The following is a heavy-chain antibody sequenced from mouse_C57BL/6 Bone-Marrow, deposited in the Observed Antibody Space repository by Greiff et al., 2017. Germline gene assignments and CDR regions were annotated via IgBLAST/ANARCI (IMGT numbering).Heavy chain of an antibody. CDR1: GYTFTSYW. Sequence: QVQLQQPGAELVKPGASVKMSCKASGYTFTSYWITWVKQRPGQGLEGIGDIYPGSGSTNYNEKFKSKATLTVDTSSSTAYMQLSSLTSEDSAVYYCARDGYYGSSWAYWGQGTLVTVSA. D-gene: IGHD1-1*01. J-gene: IGHJ3*01. CDR3: ARDGYYGSSWAY. V-gene: IGHV1-55*01. CDR2: IYPGSGST.